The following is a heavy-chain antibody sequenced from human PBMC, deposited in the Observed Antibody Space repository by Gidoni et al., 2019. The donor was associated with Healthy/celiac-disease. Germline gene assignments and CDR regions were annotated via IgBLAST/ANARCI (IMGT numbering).Heavy chain of an antibody. D-gene: IGHD6-13*01. CDR2: INPSGGST. J-gene: IGHJ5*02. V-gene: IGHV1-46*01. CDR3: ARDRTPHLGFAGYSSSWTP. Sequence: GLEWMGIINPSGGSTSYAQKFQGRVTMTRDTSTSTVYMELSSLRSEDTAVYYCARDRTPHLGFAGYSSSWTPWGQGTLVTVSS.